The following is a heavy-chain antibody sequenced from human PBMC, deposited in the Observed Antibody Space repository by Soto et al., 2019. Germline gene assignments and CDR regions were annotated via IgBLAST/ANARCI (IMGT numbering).Heavy chain of an antibody. V-gene: IGHV3-73*01. CDR2: IRSKANSYAT. D-gene: IGHD2-2*01. CDR3: TTTVVPAAIFDY. CDR1: GFTFSGSA. Sequence: GSLRLSCAASGFTFSGSAMHWVRQASGKGLEWVGRIRSKANSYATAYAASVKGRFTISRDDSKNTAYLQMNSLKTEDTAVYYCTTTVVPAAIFDYWGQGTLVTVSS. J-gene: IGHJ4*02.